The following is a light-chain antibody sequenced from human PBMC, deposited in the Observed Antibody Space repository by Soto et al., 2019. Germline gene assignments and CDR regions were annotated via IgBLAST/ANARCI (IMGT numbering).Light chain of an antibody. Sequence: EIVLTQSPGTLSLSPGERVALSCRASQSVSSNYLAWYQQKPGQAPRLLISAASSRATGISDRFSGSGSGTDFTLTISRLEPEDFAVYYCQQYGSSPYTFGQGTKLEIK. CDR3: QQYGSSPYT. CDR2: AAS. J-gene: IGKJ2*01. CDR1: QSVSSNY. V-gene: IGKV3-20*01.